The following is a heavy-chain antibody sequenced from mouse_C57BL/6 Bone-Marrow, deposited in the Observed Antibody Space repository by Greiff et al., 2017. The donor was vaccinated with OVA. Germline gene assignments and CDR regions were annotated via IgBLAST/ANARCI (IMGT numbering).Heavy chain of an antibody. V-gene: IGHV1-54*01. CDR1: GYAFTNYL. J-gene: IGHJ2*01. CDR2: INPGSGGT. Sequence: VQLQQSGAELVRPGTSVKVSCKASGYAFTNYLIEWVKQRPGQGLEWIGVINPGSGGTNYNEKFKGKATLTADKSSSTAYMQLSSLTSEDSAVYFCARSNDAYFDYWGQGTTLTVSS. D-gene: IGHD2-3*01. CDR3: ARSNDAYFDY.